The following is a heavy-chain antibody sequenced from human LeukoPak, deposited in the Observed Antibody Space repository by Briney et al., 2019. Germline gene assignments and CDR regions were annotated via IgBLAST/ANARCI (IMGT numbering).Heavy chain of an antibody. CDR2: IKEDGIDI. Sequence: GGALRLSCAASGFSMSSYWMKWVRQAPGKGLEWVASIKEDGIDIYYVDSVRGRFTISRDNAKNSLYLQMNGLRAEDTAVYYCVRDLQGYWGQGTLVTVSS. J-gene: IGHJ4*02. CDR3: VRDLQGY. V-gene: IGHV3-7*01. D-gene: IGHD6-13*01. CDR1: GFSMSSYW.